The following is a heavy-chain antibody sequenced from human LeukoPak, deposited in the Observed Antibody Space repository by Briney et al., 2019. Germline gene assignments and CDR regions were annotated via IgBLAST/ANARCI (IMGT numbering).Heavy chain of an antibody. CDR3: ARALAVTGRGPRDFDF. Sequence: ASVKVSCKASNYTFTDYGINGVRQAPGQGLEWVGWVSAFNGHTFYAQKFQGRITMTTDTSTSTAHMELRSLTSDDTAVYYCARALAVTGRGPRDFDFWGQGTLVTVSS. D-gene: IGHD6-19*01. J-gene: IGHJ4*02. V-gene: IGHV1-18*01. CDR1: NYTFTDYG. CDR2: VSAFNGHT.